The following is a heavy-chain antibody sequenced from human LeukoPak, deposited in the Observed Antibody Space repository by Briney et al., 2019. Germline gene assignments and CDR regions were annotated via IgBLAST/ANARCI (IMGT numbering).Heavy chain of an antibody. CDR1: GFPFSNYW. CDR2: ITNDGSGT. D-gene: IGHD3-10*01. J-gene: IGHJ5*02. V-gene: IGHV3-74*01. CDR3: AKDQGARYFGSGSNWFDP. Sequence: GGSLRLSCAASGFPFSNYWMHWVRQAPGKGLVWVSHITNDGSGTSYADSVKGRFTISGDNAKYTLYLQMNSLRVEDTAVYYCAKDQGARYFGSGSNWFDPWGQGTLVTVSS.